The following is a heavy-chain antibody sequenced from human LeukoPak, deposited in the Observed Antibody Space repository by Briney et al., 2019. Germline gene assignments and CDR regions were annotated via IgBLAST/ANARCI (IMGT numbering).Heavy chain of an antibody. J-gene: IGHJ5*02. CDR3: AREEYQLLFPGGNWFDP. Sequence: SVKVSCKASGGTFSSYAISWVRQAPGQGLEWMGGIIPIFGTANYAQKFQGRVTITADESTSTAYMELRSLRSDDTAVYYCAREEYQLLFPGGNWFDPWGQGTLVTVSS. CDR1: GGTFSSYA. CDR2: IIPIFGTA. D-gene: IGHD2-2*01. V-gene: IGHV1-69*01.